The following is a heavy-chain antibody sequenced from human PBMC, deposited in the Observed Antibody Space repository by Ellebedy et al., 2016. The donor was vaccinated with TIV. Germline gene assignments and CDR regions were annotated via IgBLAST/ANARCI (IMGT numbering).Heavy chain of an antibody. J-gene: IGHJ4*02. Sequence: SVKVSCKASGGTFSNHGISWVRQAPGQGLEWMGGIIPMFGTANYAQKFQGRVTITADESTTTAYLELNSLRSDDTAVYYCAERLSRGYYFDYWGQGTLVTVSS. CDR2: IIPMFGTA. V-gene: IGHV1-69*13. D-gene: IGHD3-10*01. CDR3: AERLSRGYYFDY. CDR1: GGTFSNHG.